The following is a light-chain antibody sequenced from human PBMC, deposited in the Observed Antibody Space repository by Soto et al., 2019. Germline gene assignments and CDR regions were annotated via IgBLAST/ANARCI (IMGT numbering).Light chain of an antibody. CDR3: QQYTNWPPLT. CDR1: QSVSSN. CDR2: GAS. V-gene: IGKV3-15*01. Sequence: EIVMTQSPATLSVSPGERATLSCRASQSVSSNLAWYQQKPVQAPRLLIYGASTRATGIPSRFSGSGSGTEFTLTISILQSEDFAVYYCQQYTNWPPLTFGGGTKVEIK. J-gene: IGKJ4*01.